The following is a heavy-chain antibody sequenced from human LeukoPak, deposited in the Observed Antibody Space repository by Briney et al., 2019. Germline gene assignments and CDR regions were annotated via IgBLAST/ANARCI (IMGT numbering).Heavy chain of an antibody. CDR1: GFIFSTCA. CDR3: AKDRSSSSWFDGYDF. Sequence: GGSLRLSCTASGFIFSTCAMSWVRQAPGKGLEWVSAISGSGGTTYYADSVKGRFTFSRDNSKNTLFLQMNSLRAEDTAVYYCAKDRSSSSWFDGYDFWGQGTMVTVSS. V-gene: IGHV3-23*01. D-gene: IGHD6-13*01. J-gene: IGHJ3*01. CDR2: ISGSGGTT.